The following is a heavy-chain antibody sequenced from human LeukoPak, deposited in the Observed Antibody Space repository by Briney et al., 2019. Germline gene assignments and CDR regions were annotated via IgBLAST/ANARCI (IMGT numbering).Heavy chain of an antibody. D-gene: IGHD3-22*01. V-gene: IGHV3-21*01. J-gene: IGHJ4*02. CDR1: GFTFSSYS. Sequence: GGSLRLSCAASGFTFSSYSMNWVRQAPGKGLEWVSSISSSSSYIYYADSVKGRFTISRDNAKNSLYLQMNSLRDEDTAVYYCARDAYDTSAYYYFDYWGQGTLVTVSS. CDR2: ISSSSSYI. CDR3: ARDAYDTSAYYYFDY.